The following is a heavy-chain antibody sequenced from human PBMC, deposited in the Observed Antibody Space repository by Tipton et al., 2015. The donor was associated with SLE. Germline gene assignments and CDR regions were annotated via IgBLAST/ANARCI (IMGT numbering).Heavy chain of an antibody. J-gene: IGHJ4*01. CDR2: ITKSGGST. CDR1: GFIFSDYA. V-gene: IGHV3-23*01. CDR3: AREPRSGGYLDY. D-gene: IGHD1-26*01. Sequence: SLRLSCAPSGFIFSDYAISWVRQAPGKGLEWVSAITKSGGSTYYPDSVKGRFTISRDNSRNTLFLQMNSLRAEDTAIYYCAREPRSGGYLDYWGHGTLVTVS.